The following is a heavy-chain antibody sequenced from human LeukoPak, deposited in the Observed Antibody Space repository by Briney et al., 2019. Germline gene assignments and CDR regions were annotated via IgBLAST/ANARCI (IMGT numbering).Heavy chain of an antibody. V-gene: IGHV3-23*01. Sequence: GGSLRLSCAASGFTFSSYAMSWVRQAPGKGLEWVSAISGSGGSTYYADSVKGRFTISGDNSKNTLYLQMNSLRAEDTAVYYCAKDKRSRALHIGLPIDYWGQGTLVTVSS. J-gene: IGHJ4*02. CDR3: AKDKRSRALHIGLPIDY. CDR2: ISGSGGST. CDR1: GFTFSSYA.